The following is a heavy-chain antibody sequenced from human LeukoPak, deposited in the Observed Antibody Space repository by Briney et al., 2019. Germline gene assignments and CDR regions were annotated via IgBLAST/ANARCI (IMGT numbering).Heavy chain of an antibody. J-gene: IGHJ3*02. CDR3: ARGKWLASRPAFDI. CDR1: GGSFSGYY. CDR2: INHSGST. V-gene: IGHV4-34*01. D-gene: IGHD3-22*01. Sequence: LETLSLTCAVYGGSFSGYYWSWIRQPPGKGLEWIGEINHSGSTNYNPSLKSRVTISVDTSKNQFSLKLSSVTAADTAVYYCARGKWLASRPAFDIWGQGTMVTVSS.